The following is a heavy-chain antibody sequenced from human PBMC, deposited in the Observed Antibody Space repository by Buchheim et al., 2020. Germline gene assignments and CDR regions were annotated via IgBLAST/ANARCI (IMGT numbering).Heavy chain of an antibody. D-gene: IGHD3-16*02. CDR3: AREKGDDYVWGSYRRNWFDP. J-gene: IGHJ5*02. Sequence: QVQLQQWGAGLLKPSETLSLTCAVYGGSFSGYYWSWIRQPPGKGLEWIGEINHSGSTNHNPSLKSRVTISVDTSKNQFSLKLSSVTAADTAVYYCAREKGDDYVWGSYRRNWFDPWGQGTL. CDR1: GGSFSGYY. V-gene: IGHV4-34*01. CDR2: INHSGST.